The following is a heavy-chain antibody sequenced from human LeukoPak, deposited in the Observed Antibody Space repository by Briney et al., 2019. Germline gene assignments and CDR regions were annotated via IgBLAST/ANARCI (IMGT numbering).Heavy chain of an antibody. D-gene: IGHD4-11*01. CDR1: GFTFSDYY. CDR3: ARAPHYSNYGPYYYGMDV. CDR2: SSSSYT. J-gene: IGHJ6*02. Sequence: GGSLRLSCAASGFTFSDYYMSWIRQAPGKGLEWVSYSSSSYTHYADSMKGRFTISRDNAKNSLYLQMNSLRAEDTAVYYCARAPHYSNYGPYYYGMDVWGQGTTVTVSS. V-gene: IGHV3-11*06.